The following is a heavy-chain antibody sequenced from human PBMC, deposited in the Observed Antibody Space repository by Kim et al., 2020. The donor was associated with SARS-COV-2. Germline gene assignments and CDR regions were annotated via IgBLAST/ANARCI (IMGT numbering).Heavy chain of an antibody. Sequence: PSFATATYAQKFQGRVTITADESTSTAYMELSSLRSEDTAVYYCARGSTDWGQGTLVTVSS. V-gene: IGHV1-69*01. CDR3: ARGSTD. CDR2: PSFATA. J-gene: IGHJ4*02.